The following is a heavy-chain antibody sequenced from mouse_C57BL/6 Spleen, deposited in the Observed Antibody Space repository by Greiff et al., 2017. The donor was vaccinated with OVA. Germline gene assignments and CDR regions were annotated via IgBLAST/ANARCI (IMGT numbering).Heavy chain of an antibody. D-gene: IGHD2-5*01. V-gene: IGHV1-15*01. CDR3: TRASNYGDYAMDY. Sequence: QVQLQESGAELVRPGASVTLSCKASGYTFTDYEMHWVKQTPVHGLEWIGAIDPDTGGTAYNQKFKGKATLTADKSSSTAYMELRSLTSEDSAVYYCTRASNYGDYAMDYWGQGTSVTVSS. CDR1: GYTFTDYE. CDR2: IDPDTGGT. J-gene: IGHJ4*01.